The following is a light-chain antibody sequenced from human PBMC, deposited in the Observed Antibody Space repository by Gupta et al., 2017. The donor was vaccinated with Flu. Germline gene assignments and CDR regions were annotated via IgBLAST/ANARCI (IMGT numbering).Light chain of an antibody. V-gene: IGKV1-5*03. CDR2: KAS. J-gene: IGKJ2*01. Sequence: DIKMTQSRSTLSASAGDRVTITCRASEGISTWLAWYQQKPGKAPKLLIYKASSVESGVPSRFSGSGSGTEFTLTISSRQPDDFAAYYCQHRNNCPFNFGQGTKLDIK. CDR1: EGISTW. CDR3: QHRNNCPFN.